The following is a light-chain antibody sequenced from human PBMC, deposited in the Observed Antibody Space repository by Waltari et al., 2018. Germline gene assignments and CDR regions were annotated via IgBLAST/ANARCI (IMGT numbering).Light chain of an antibody. Sequence: SYELTQPPSLSVSPGQPASITCSGDKLGDKYACWYQQKPGQSPVLVIYQDSKRPSGIPERFSGSKSGNTATLTISGTQAMDEADYYCQAWDSSTVVFGGGTKLTVL. V-gene: IGLV3-1*01. CDR2: QDS. J-gene: IGLJ2*01. CDR1: KLGDKY. CDR3: QAWDSSTVV.